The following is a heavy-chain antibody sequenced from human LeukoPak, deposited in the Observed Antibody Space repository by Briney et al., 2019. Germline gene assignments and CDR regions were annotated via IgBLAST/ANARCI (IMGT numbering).Heavy chain of an antibody. CDR2: IGGGADYT. CDR1: GFTFSTYA. CDR3: AKELVSRSSLSFDY. Sequence: GESLRLSCAASGFTFSTYAMAWVRQAPGKGLEWVSAIGGGADYTFYADSVTGRFTISRDNSKNTLYLQMNSLRAEDTAVCYCAKELVSRSSLSFDYWGQGTRVTVSS. J-gene: IGHJ4*02. V-gene: IGHV3-23*01. D-gene: IGHD2-2*01.